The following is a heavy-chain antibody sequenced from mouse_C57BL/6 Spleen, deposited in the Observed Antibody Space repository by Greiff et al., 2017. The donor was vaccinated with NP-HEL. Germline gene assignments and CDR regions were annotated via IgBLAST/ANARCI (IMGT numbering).Heavy chain of an antibody. D-gene: IGHD3-1*01. V-gene: IGHV1-62-2*01. CDR3: AGHEGPGGYGAMGY. Sequence: QVQLQQSGAELVKPGASVKLSCKASGYTFTEYIIHWVKQRSGQGLEWIGWIYPGSGSIKYNEKFKDKATLTADKSSSTVYMELSRLTSEDSAVYVGAGHEGPGGYGAMGYWGQGTSVTVSS. CDR1: GYTFTEYI. CDR2: IYPGSGSI. J-gene: IGHJ4*01.